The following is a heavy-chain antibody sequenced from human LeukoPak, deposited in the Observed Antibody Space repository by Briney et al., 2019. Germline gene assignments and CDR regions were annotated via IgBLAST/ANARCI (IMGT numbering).Heavy chain of an antibody. CDR1: GYSFTSYW. D-gene: IGHD3-3*01. V-gene: IGHV5-51*01. Sequence: GESLKISCKGSGYSFTSYWIGWVRQMPGKGLEWMGIIYPGDSDTRYSPSFQGQVTISADKSISTAYLQWSNLKASDTAMYYCARSYYDFWSGYLPNDAFDIWGQGTMVTVSS. CDR3: ARSYYDFWSGYLPNDAFDI. J-gene: IGHJ3*02. CDR2: IYPGDSDT.